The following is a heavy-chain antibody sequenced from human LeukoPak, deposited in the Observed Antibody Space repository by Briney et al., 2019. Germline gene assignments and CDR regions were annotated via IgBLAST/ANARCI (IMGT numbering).Heavy chain of an antibody. CDR3: ARDVMVRGAMDYYYYYMDV. Sequence: SQTLSLTCAISGDSFSSNSAAWNWIRQSASRGLEWLGRTYYRSNLYNDYAVSVKSRITIKPDTSKNQFSLQLNSVTPEDTAVYYCARDVMVRGAMDYYYYYMDVWGKGTMVTVSS. CDR2: TYYRSNLYN. CDR1: GDSFSSNSAA. D-gene: IGHD3-10*01. V-gene: IGHV6-1*01. J-gene: IGHJ6*03.